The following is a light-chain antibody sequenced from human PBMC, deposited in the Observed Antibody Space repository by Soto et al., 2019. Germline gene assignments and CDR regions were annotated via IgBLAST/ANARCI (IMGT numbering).Light chain of an antibody. CDR3: QQLNDWPRT. V-gene: IGKV3-15*01. CDR2: GAS. Sequence: VMKQSPVTLSVSPGERATLFCRASQSVSNRLAWYQRKPGQAPRLLIHGASTRASGVPDRFSGGGSGTEFTLTISSLQSEDYAVYYCQQLNDWPRTFGQGTRVDIK. CDR1: QSVSNR. J-gene: IGKJ1*01.